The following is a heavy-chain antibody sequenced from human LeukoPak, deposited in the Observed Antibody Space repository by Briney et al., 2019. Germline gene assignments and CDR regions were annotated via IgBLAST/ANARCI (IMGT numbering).Heavy chain of an antibody. Sequence: KPSETLSLTCAVYGGSFSGYYWSWIRQPPGKGLEWIREINHSGSTNYNPSLKSRVTISVDTSKNQFSLKLSSVTAADTAVYYCARGRYSSGWYVHWGQGTLVTVSS. CDR1: GGSFSGYY. CDR3: ARGRYSSGWYVH. V-gene: IGHV4-34*01. CDR2: INHSGST. D-gene: IGHD6-19*01. J-gene: IGHJ5*02.